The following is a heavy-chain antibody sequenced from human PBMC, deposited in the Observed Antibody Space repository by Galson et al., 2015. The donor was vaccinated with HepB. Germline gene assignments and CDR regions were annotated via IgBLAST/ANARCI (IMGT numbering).Heavy chain of an antibody. CDR3: ARYETSGAGSYPIEY. Sequence: SLRLSCAASGFTFSSYSMNWVRQTPGKGLEWVSSISSDSVSILYADSVKGRFTISRDNAKNSLYLHMDSLRAEDTAVYYCARYETSGAGSYPIEYWGQGTLVTVSS. CDR2: ISSDSVSI. D-gene: IGHD1-26*01. CDR1: GFTFSSYS. V-gene: IGHV3-21*01. J-gene: IGHJ4*02.